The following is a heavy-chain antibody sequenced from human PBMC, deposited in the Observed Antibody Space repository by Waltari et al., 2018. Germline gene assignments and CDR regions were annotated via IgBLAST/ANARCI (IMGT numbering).Heavy chain of an antibody. Sequence: EVQLVESGGVVVQPGGSLRLSCAASGFTFDDYAMHWVRQAPGKGLEWVSLISWDGGSKYYAASWNGRFTISRDNSKNSLYLQMNSLRAEDTALYYCAKDTGLGATRGYFDYWGQGTLVTVSS. CDR2: ISWDGGSK. CDR3: AKDTGLGATRGYFDY. CDR1: GFTFDDYA. V-gene: IGHV3-43D*04. D-gene: IGHD1-26*01. J-gene: IGHJ4*02.